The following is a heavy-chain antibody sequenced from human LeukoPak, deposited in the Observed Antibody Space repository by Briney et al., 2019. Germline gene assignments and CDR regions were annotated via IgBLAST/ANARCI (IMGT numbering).Heavy chain of an antibody. J-gene: IGHJ4*02. D-gene: IGHD4-17*01. V-gene: IGHV3-11*01. CDR3: ARDPDYGDPE. CDR1: GFTFSDHY. CDR2: ITSSGSTT. Sequence: PGGSLRLSCVASGFTFSDHYMIWFRLSPGKGLEWLSYITSSGSTTGYADSVKGRFTISRDNAKNSIFLQMNSLRPEDTAVYYCARDPDYGDPEWGQGTLVTVSS.